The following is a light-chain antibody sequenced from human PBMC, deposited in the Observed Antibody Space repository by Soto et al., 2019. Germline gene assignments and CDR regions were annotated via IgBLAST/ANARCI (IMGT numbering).Light chain of an antibody. Sequence: EIVLTQSPATLSLSPGERATLSCRASQSVSSYLAWYQQNPGQAPRLLIYDASNRATGIPARFSGSGSRTDFTLTISSLEPEDFAVYYCQQRSNWPWTFGQGTKVEIK. CDR2: DAS. J-gene: IGKJ1*01. CDR3: QQRSNWPWT. CDR1: QSVSSY. V-gene: IGKV3-11*01.